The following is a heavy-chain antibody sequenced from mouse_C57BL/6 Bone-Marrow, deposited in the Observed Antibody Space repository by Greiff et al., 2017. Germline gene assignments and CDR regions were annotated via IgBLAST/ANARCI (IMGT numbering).Heavy chain of an antibody. CDR3: ARWRDYGSSYYFDY. Sequence: VQLQQSGAELARPGASVKLSCKASGYTFTSYGISWVKQRTGQGLEWIGEIYPRCGNTYYNEKFKGKATLTADKSSSTAYMELRSLTSEDSAVYFCARWRDYGSSYYFDYWGQGTTLTVSS. D-gene: IGHD1-1*01. CDR1: GYTFTSYG. J-gene: IGHJ2*01. CDR2: IYPRCGNT. V-gene: IGHV1-81*01.